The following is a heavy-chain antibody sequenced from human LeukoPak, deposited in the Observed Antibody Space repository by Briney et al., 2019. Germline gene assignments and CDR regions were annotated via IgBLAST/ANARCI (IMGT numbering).Heavy chain of an antibody. CDR1: GFTVSSNY. Sequence: GGSLRLSCAASGFTVSSNYMSWFRQAQGKGLEWSPVIYSGGSTYYADSVKGRFTISRDNSKNTLYLQMNSLRAEDTAVYYCARGKGGYDSLYYYYGMDVWGQGTTVTVSS. J-gene: IGHJ6*02. D-gene: IGHD5-12*01. V-gene: IGHV3-53*01. CDR3: ARGKGGYDSLYYYYGMDV. CDR2: IYSGGST.